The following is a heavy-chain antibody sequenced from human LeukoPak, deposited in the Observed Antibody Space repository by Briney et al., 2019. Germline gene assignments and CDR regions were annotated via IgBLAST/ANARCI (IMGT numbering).Heavy chain of an antibody. CDR1: GGSFSGYY. CDR3: GSPKKDY. V-gene: IGHV4-34*01. J-gene: IGHJ4*02. Sequence: PSETLSLTCAVYGGSFSGYYWSWIRQPPGKGLEWIGEINHSGSTNYNPSLKSRVTISVDTSKNQFSLKLSSVTAADTAVYYCGSPKKDYWGQGTLVTVSS. CDR2: INHSGST.